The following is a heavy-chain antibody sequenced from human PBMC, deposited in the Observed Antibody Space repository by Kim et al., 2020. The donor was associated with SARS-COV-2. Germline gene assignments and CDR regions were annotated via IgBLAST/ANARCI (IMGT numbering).Heavy chain of an antibody. CDR2: IYYSGST. Sequence: SETLSLTCTVSGGSISSSSYYWGWIRQPPGKGLEWIGSIYYSGSTYYNPSLKSRVTISVDTSKNQFSLKLSSVTAADTAVYYCARDTLYGGMDVCGQGTTVTVSS. V-gene: IGHV4-39*07. CDR1: GGSISSSSYY. D-gene: IGHD4-17*01. CDR3: ARDTLYGGMDV. J-gene: IGHJ6*02.